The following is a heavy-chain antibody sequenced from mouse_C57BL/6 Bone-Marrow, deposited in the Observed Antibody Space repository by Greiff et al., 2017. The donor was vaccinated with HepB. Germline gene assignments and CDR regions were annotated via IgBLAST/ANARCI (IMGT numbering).Heavy chain of an antibody. CDR3: ARKGSYSGSFYGYFDV. D-gene: IGHD1-1*01. J-gene: IGHJ1*03. V-gene: IGHV1-72*01. CDR1: GYTFTSYW. Sequence: QVQLQQPGAELVKPGASVKLSCKASGYTFTSYWMHWVKQRPGRGLEWIGRIDPNSGGTKYNEKFKSKATLTVDKPSSTAYMQLSILTSEDSAVYYCARKGSYSGSFYGYFDVWGTGTTVTVAS. CDR2: IDPNSGGT.